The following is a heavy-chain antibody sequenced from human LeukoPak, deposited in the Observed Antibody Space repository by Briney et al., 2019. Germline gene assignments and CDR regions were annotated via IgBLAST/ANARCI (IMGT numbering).Heavy chain of an antibody. CDR3: ASHPRNIPTPPFDY. Sequence: ASVKVSCKASGYTFTAQYMHWVRQAPGQGLECMGWINPNNGDTKYAQRFLGRVTMTRDTSTATAYMELSSLRSDDTAVYFCASHPRNIPTPPFDYWGQGTLVTVSS. CDR1: GYTFTAQY. CDR2: INPNNGDT. J-gene: IGHJ4*02. V-gene: IGHV1-2*02. D-gene: IGHD2-21*01.